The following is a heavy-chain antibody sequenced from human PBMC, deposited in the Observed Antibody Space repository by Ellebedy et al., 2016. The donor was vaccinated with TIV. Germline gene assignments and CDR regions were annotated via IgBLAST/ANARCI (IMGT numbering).Heavy chain of an antibody. J-gene: IGHJ4*02. D-gene: IGHD5-24*01. V-gene: IGHV4-59*08. CDR1: GGSISSYY. CDR3: ARHRRDPYNVVYFDY. Sequence: MPSETLSLTCTVSGGSISSYYWSWIRQPPGKGLEWIGYISYSGSTHYSPSLKSRVTISVDTSKNQFSLKLTSVTAADTAVYFCARHRRDPYNVVYFDYWGQGTLVTVSS. CDR2: ISYSGST.